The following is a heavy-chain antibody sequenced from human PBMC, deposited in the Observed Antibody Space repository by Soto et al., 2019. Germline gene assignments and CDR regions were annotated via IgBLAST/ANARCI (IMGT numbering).Heavy chain of an antibody. CDR1: GFIFGTYD. V-gene: IGHV3-13*01. D-gene: IGHD2-2*01. J-gene: IGHJ6*03. CDR2: ISVGGDI. CDR3: VNEACRSVGCPYWDYLDV. Sequence: GGSLRLSCAASGFIFGTYDFHWVRQATGKGLEWVSAISVGGDIYYSDSVKGRFTISRENAKNSLYLHMNGLRVGDTAVYYCVNEACRSVGCPYWDYLDVWGKGTTVTVSS.